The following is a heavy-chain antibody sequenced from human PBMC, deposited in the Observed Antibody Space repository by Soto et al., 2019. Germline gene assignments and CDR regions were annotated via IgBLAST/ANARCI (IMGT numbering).Heavy chain of an antibody. CDR3: ARDRDATYFDY. J-gene: IGHJ4*02. CDR1: GYTFSGYY. V-gene: IGHV1-2*02. CDR2: INPNTSGT. Sequence: QVQLVQSGTEVKKPGASVRVSCKTSGYTFSGYYMHWMRQAPGQGLEWMGWINPNTSGTIYAQKFQGRVAMTRATSISTAYMELSGLRSDDTAVYYCARDRDATYFDYCGQGTLVTVAS.